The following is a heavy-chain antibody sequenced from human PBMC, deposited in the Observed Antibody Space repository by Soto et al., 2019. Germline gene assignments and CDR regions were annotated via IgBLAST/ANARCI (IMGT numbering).Heavy chain of an antibody. CDR1: GFTFNTYG. V-gene: IGHV3-30*18. CDR2: IAYDGANK. Sequence: PGGSLRLSCAASGFTFNTYGMHWVRQAPGEGLEWVAVIAYDGANKYHRDSVKGRFTVSRDNSKNTLYLLMNSLRPEDTAVYYCAKVSDRHYAMDVWSQGTTVTVSS. CDR3: AKVSDRHYAMDV. J-gene: IGHJ6*02.